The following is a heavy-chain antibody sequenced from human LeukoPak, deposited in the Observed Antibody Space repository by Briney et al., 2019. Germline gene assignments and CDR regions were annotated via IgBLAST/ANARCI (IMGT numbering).Heavy chain of an antibody. CDR3: ARDRIVGAEDDAFHF. Sequence: GASVKVSCKASGYTFTSYYMHWVRQAPGQGLEWMGIINPSGGNTNYAQKVQGRVTMTADTSTSTAFMELRSLRSDDTAVYYCARDRIVGAEDDAFHFWGQGTMVTVSS. J-gene: IGHJ3*01. D-gene: IGHD1-26*01. V-gene: IGHV1-46*01. CDR2: INPSGGNT. CDR1: GYTFTSYY.